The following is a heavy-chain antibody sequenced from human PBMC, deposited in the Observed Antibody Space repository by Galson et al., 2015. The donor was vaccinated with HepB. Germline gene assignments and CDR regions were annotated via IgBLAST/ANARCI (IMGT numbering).Heavy chain of an antibody. Sequence: SLRLSCAASGFTFGDYGFSWVRQAPGKGLEWVGFIRSKGYGGTTEYAASVKGRFTFSRDDSKSIGYLQMNSLKTEDTAVYYCTRVGSIWFGDAYYFDYWGQGTLVTVSS. CDR2: IRSKGYGGTT. D-gene: IGHD3-10*01. CDR1: GFTFGDYG. J-gene: IGHJ4*02. CDR3: TRVGSIWFGDAYYFDY. V-gene: IGHV3-49*04.